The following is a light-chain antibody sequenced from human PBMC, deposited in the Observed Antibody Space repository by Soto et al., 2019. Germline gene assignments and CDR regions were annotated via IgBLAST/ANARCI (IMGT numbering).Light chain of an antibody. Sequence: QSALTQPASVSGSPGQSITISCTGTSSDVGSYNLVSWYQQHPGKAPKLMIYEGSKRPSGVSNRFSGSKSGNTASLTISGLQDEDEADYYCCSYAGSSFYVFGTGTKVTV. CDR1: SSDVGSYNL. V-gene: IGLV2-23*01. CDR3: CSYAGSSFYV. CDR2: EGS. J-gene: IGLJ1*01.